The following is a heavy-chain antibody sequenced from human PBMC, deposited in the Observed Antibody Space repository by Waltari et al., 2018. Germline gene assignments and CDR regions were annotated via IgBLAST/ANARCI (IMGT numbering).Heavy chain of an antibody. CDR2: ISDAGGRI. CDR1: GCTFSSYV. D-gene: IGHD6-6*01. V-gene: IGHV3-23*01. Sequence: EVQWLESGGGLVQPGGSLRPSCAPSGCTFSSYVMSWVRPAPGKGLEWVSSISDAGGRIYYADSVKRRFTISRDNSKNTLYLQMNSLRAEDTAVYYCVRSIAFDSWGQGTLVTVSS. CDR3: VRSIAFDS. J-gene: IGHJ4*02.